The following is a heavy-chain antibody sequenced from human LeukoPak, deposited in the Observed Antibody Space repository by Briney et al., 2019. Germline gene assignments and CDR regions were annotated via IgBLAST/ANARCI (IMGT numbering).Heavy chain of an antibody. D-gene: IGHD3-22*01. Sequence: PGGSLRLSCAASGFTFSNAWMSWVRQAPGKGLEWVGRIKSKTDGGTTDYAAPVKGRFTISRDDSKNSLYLQMNSLKTEDTAVYYCARVPSYDSSGYYHWGQGTLVTVSS. CDR1: GFTFSNAW. J-gene: IGHJ5*02. V-gene: IGHV3-15*01. CDR3: ARVPSYDSSGYYH. CDR2: IKSKTDGGTT.